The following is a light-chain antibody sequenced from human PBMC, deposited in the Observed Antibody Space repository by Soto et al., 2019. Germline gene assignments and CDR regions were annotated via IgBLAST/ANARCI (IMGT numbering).Light chain of an antibody. V-gene: IGLV1-51*02. CDR3: GTWDTSLSSGV. CDR1: TSNIRNNY. Sequence: QSVLTQPPSVSAAPGQKVTISCSGSTSNIRNNYVSWYQQLPGTAPKLLIYENDKRPSGIPDRFSGSKSRASATLGITGLQTGDEADYYCGTWDTSLSSGVFGGGTKVTVL. J-gene: IGLJ3*02. CDR2: END.